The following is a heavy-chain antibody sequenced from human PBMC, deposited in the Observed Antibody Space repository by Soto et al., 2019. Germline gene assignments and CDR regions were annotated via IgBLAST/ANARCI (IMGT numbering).Heavy chain of an antibody. CDR1: GYNFATDW. D-gene: IGHD1-26*01. CDR2: IYPGDSDT. CDR3: VKHWHSYSGRYYYGLDV. V-gene: IGHV5-51*01. J-gene: IGHJ6*02. Sequence: VQLVQSGAEVRKPGESLKISCKGSGYNFATDWIGWVRQMPGKGLEWMGMIYPGDSDTRYSPSFQGQVTISADKSTSTTYLQWSSLRASDTAVYFCVKHWHSYSGRYYYGLDVWGQGTTVTVSS.